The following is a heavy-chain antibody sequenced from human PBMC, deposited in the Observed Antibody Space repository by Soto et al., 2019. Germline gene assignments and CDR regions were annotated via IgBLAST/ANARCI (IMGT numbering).Heavy chain of an antibody. Sequence: GGSLRLSCAASGFTFSNYAMSWVRQAPGKRLEWVSAFSANGGITYYADSVKGRFTIFRDSSKNTLYLQMNSLRAEDTALYYCAKTQKYYFGSGNYQFDYWGQGTLVTVSS. CDR1: GFTFSNYA. CDR2: FSANGGIT. CDR3: AKTQKYYFGSGNYQFDY. V-gene: IGHV3-23*01. J-gene: IGHJ4*02. D-gene: IGHD3-10*01.